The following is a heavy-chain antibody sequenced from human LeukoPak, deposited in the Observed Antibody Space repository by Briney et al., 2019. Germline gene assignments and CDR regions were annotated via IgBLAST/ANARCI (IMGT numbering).Heavy chain of an antibody. CDR3: ARTHCNGGSCRLPRYFDL. CDR1: GYTFSSYG. V-gene: IGHV1-18*01. J-gene: IGHJ2*01. D-gene: IGHD2-15*01. CDR2: ISGYTGNT. Sequence: ASVKVSYKASGYTFSSYGITWVRQAPGQGLEWMGWISGYTGNTYYAQKLQGRVTMTTDTSTSTAYMELRSLRSDDTAVYYCARTHCNGGSCRLPRYFDLWGRGTLVTVSS.